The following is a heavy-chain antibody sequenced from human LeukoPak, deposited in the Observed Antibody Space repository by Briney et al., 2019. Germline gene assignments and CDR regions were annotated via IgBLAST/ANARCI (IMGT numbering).Heavy chain of an antibody. J-gene: IGHJ5*02. CDR2: ISTDGVNT. CDR1: GFTFRNHA. CDR3: ARCTKYTTGWCNWFDP. D-gene: IGHD6-19*01. Sequence: GGSLRLSCAASGFTFRNHAMNWVRQTPGKGLEWVSSISTDGVNTYYADSVKGRFTISRDTSKDTLYLQMNSLSAEDTAVYYCARCTKYTTGWCNWFDPWGQGTLVTVSS. V-gene: IGHV3-23*01.